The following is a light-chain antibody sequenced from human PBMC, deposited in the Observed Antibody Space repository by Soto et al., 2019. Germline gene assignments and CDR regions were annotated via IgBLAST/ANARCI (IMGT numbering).Light chain of an antibody. J-gene: IGKJ1*01. CDR3: QQYKT. V-gene: IGKV3-20*01. CDR1: QSVSTSY. Sequence: IVLTQCPGTLSLSPGERVTLSCRASQSVSTSYVAWYQQKFGQAPRLLIYDACSRATGIPDRFSASGSGTDFTLTISRLEPEDFAVYYCQQYKTFGQGTKVDIK. CDR2: DAC.